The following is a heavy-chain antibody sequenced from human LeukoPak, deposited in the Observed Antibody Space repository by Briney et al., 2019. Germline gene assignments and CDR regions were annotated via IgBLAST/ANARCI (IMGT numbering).Heavy chain of an antibody. V-gene: IGHV4-59*05. D-gene: IGHD3-22*01. CDR1: GGSISSYY. CDR2: IYYSGST. Sequence: SETLSLTCTVSGGSISSYYWSWIRQPPGKGLEWIGSIYYSGSTYYNPSLKSRVTISVDTSKNQFSLKLSSVTAADTAVYYCARVTAYDGSGYYKYYFDYWGQGTLVTVSS. CDR3: ARVTAYDGSGYYKYYFDY. J-gene: IGHJ4*02.